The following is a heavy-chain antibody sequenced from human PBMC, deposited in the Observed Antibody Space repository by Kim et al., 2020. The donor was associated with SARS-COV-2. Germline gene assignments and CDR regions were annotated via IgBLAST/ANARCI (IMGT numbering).Heavy chain of an antibody. D-gene: IGHD6-13*01. J-gene: IGHJ4*02. CDR1: GFSFSSYA. Sequence: GGSLRLSCAASGFSFSSYAMSWVRQAPGKGLEWISTISGSGGSPYYADSVKGRFTISRDNSKNTLYLQMNSLRVEDTAIYYCAKDRSGSSWTFEYLGQGT. CDR2: ISGSGGSP. CDR3: AKDRSGSSWTFEY. V-gene: IGHV3-23*01.